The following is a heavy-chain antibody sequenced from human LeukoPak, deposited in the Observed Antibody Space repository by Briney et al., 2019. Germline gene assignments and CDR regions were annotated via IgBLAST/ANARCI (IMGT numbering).Heavy chain of an antibody. CDR3: ARRGRYGAGPFGMDV. Sequence: SETLSLTCAVYGGSFSGYYWSWIRQPPGKGLEWIGEINHSGSTNYNPSLKSRVTISVDTSKTQFSLRLSSVTAADTAVYYCARRGRYGAGPFGMDVWGQGTTVAVSS. CDR1: GGSFSGYY. CDR2: INHSGST. D-gene: IGHD3-10*01. J-gene: IGHJ6*02. V-gene: IGHV4-34*01.